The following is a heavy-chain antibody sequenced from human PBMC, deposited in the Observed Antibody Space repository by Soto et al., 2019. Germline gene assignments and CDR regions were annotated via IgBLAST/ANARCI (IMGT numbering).Heavy chain of an antibody. J-gene: IGHJ4*02. CDR2: IYYLGRT. CDR1: DSISTYY. CDR3: ARDPVGANHFDY. V-gene: IGHV4-59*01. D-gene: IGHD1-26*01. Sequence: SSETLSLTCTVDSISTYYWNWIRQPPGKGLEWIGYIYYLGRTNYNSSLRSRVTMSIDTSKNQFSLTLSSVTAADTAIYFCARDPVGANHFDYWGQGAPVTVSS.